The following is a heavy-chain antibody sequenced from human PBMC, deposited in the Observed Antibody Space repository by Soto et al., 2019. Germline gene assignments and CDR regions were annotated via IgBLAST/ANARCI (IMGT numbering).Heavy chain of an antibody. D-gene: IGHD1-1*01. Sequence: QVQLQQWGAGLLKPSETLSLTCAVYDESLSDAYYTWTRQPPGKGLEWIGEIHPSGNTYYNPSLKTRFTLSQDTSKKQFSLNFISVTAADTGEYYCSRGNDAYKGGRTLGQGTLVTVSS. J-gene: IGHJ5*02. CDR3: SRGNDAYKGGRT. V-gene: IGHV4-34*02. CDR2: IHPSGNT. CDR1: DESLSDAY.